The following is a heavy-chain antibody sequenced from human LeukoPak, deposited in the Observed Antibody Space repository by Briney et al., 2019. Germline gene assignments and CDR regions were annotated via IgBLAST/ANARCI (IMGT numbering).Heavy chain of an antibody. J-gene: IGHJ4*02. CDR2: IYHSGST. V-gene: IGHV4-30-2*01. CDR3: ARTMGIAVAPGGYYFDY. CDR1: GGSISSGGYS. D-gene: IGHD6-19*01. Sequence: SQTLSLTCAVSGGSISSGGYSWSWIRQPPGKGLEWIGYIYHSGSTYYNPSLKSRVTISVDRSKNQFSLKLSSVTAADTAVYYCARTMGIAVAPGGYYFDYWGQGTLVTVSS.